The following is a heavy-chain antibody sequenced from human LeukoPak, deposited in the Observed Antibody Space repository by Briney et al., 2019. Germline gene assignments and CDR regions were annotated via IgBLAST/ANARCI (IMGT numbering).Heavy chain of an antibody. J-gene: IGHJ3*02. D-gene: IGHD6-13*01. CDR1: GFTFSSYS. V-gene: IGHV3-21*01. CDR2: ISSSSSYI. CDR3: AGPRRAAAGYDAFDI. Sequence: PGGSLRLSCAASGFTFSSYSMNWVRQAPGKGLEWVSSISSSSSYIYYADSVKGRFTISRDNAKNSLYLQMNSLRAEDTAVYYCAGPRRAAAGYDAFDIWGQGTMATVSS.